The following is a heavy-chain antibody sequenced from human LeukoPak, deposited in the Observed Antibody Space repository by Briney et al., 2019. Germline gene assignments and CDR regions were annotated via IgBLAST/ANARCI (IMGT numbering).Heavy chain of an antibody. CDR3: ARDVAARSDYMDV. CDR2: IYYSGST. J-gene: IGHJ6*03. Sequence: SETLSLTCTVSGGSISSSSYYWGWIRQPPGKGLEWIGSIYYSGSTYYNPSLKSRVTISVDTSKNQFSLKLSSVTAADTAVYYCARDVAARSDYMDVWGKGTTVTVSS. D-gene: IGHD6-6*01. V-gene: IGHV4-39*07. CDR1: GGSISSSSYY.